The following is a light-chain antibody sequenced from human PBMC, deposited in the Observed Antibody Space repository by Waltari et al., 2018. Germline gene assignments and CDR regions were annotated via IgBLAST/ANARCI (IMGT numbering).Light chain of an antibody. V-gene: IGLV1-44*01. J-gene: IGLJ2*01. CDR2: SNN. CDR3: AAWDDSLAGPV. Sequence: QSVLTQPPSASGTPGQRVTISCSGSSSNIGSNTVNWYQQLPGTAPKLLIYSNNQRPSGGPDRFSGASSGTSASLAISGLQSEDAADYFCAAWDDSLAGPVFCGGTKLPVL. CDR1: SSNIGSNT.